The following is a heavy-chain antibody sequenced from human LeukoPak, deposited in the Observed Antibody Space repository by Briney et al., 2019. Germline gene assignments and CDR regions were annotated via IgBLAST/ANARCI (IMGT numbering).Heavy chain of an antibody. CDR2: IHHSGNS. CDR1: GASVTDYY. J-gene: IGHJ5*02. CDR3: TRGHWGLQS. Sequence: SETLSLTCTVSGASVTDYYWSWIRQSPGKGLGWISYIHHSGNSDYNPSLRSRVTTPLDTSKNQFSLNLISVTAADTAVYYCTRGHWGLQSWSQGTLVTVSS. D-gene: IGHD7-27*01. V-gene: IGHV4-59*02.